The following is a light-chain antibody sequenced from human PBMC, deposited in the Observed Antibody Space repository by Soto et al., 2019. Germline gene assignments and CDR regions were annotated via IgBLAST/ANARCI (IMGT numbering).Light chain of an antibody. Sequence: QSVLTQPPSASGTPGQRVTISCSGSSSNIGSKVVNWYQQVSGTAPKLLIYSTNQRPSGVPDRFSGSKSGTSASLAISGLQSEDEADYYCATWDDTLDGVVFGGVTKLTVL. V-gene: IGLV1-44*01. CDR2: STN. CDR1: SSNIGSKV. J-gene: IGLJ2*01. CDR3: ATWDDTLDGVV.